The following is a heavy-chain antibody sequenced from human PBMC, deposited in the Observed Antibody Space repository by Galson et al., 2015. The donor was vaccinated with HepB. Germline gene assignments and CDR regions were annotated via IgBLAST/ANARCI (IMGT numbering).Heavy chain of an antibody. J-gene: IGHJ4*02. V-gene: IGHV3-20*04. CDR2: INWNGGSK. D-gene: IGHD6-13*01. CDR1: GFTFDDYC. Sequence: SLRLSCAASGFTFDDYCMSWVRQAPGKGLEWVAGINWNGGSKGYADSVKGRFTISRDNAKNSLYLHMNSLSAEDTALYCCARADSSSWYYFDYWGQGTLVTVSS. CDR3: ARADSSSWYYFDY.